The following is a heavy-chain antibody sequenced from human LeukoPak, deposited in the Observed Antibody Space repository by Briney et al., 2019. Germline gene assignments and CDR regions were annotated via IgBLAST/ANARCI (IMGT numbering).Heavy chain of an antibody. D-gene: IGHD3-22*01. Sequence: GILSLSRAVSGFTFSSYAISWVRQAPGKGLEWVSAISGSGGSTYYADSVKGRFTISRDRSKNTLYLQMNSLRAEDTAVYYCAKGYAYYYDSSGYYYRDSYLLDYWGQGTLVTVSS. CDR3: AKGYAYYYDSSGYYYRDSYLLDY. CDR1: GFTFSSYA. V-gene: IGHV3-23*01. J-gene: IGHJ4*02. CDR2: ISGSGGST.